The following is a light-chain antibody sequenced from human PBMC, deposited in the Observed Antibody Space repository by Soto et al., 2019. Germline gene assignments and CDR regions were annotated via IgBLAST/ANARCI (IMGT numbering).Light chain of an antibody. CDR3: QQYYSTLT. Sequence: DIVMTQSPDSLAVSLGERATINCKSSQSVLYSSDNKNYLAWYQQKPGQPPKLLIYWASTRDSGVPDRFSGSGSGADFTPTIRSLQAEDVAVYYCQQYYSTLTFGGGTKVEIK. J-gene: IGKJ4*01. CDR1: QSVLYSSDNKNY. CDR2: WAS. V-gene: IGKV4-1*01.